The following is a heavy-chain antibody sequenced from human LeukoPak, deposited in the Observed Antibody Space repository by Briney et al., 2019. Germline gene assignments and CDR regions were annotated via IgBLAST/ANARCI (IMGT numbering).Heavy chain of an antibody. V-gene: IGHV3-30*02. Sequence: GGSLRLSCAASGFTFSSYGMHWVRQAPGKGLEWVVFIRYDGLDKYYADSVKGRFTTSRDNSKNTLYLQMNSLRTEDTAVYYCAKDSYYYYIDVWGKGTTVTVSS. CDR2: IRYDGLDK. J-gene: IGHJ6*03. CDR1: GFTFSSYG. CDR3: AKDSYYYYIDV.